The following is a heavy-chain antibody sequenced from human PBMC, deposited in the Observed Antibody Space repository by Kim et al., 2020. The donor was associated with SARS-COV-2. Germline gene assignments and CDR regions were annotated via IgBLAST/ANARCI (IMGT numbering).Heavy chain of an antibody. Sequence: TYYADAVKGRFTISRDNSKNTLYLQMNSLRAEDTAVYYCARVGRGGAFDIWGQGTMVTVSS. J-gene: IGHJ3*02. V-gene: IGHV3-53*01. CDR2: T. D-gene: IGHD3-16*01. CDR3: ARVGRGGAFDI.